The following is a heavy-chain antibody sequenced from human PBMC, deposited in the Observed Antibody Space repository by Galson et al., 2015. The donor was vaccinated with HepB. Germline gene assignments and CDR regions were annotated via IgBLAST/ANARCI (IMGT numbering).Heavy chain of an antibody. CDR3: ARDDTGNSFYYYGMDV. CDR2: INTKTGNP. V-gene: IGHV7-4-1*02. Sequence: SVKVSCKASGYTFTTYAMNWVRQAPGQGLEWMGWINTKTGNPTYAQGFTGRFVFSLDTSVSTAYLQISSLKAEDTAVYYCARDDTGNSFYYYGMDVWGQGTTVTVSS. CDR1: GYTFTTYA. D-gene: IGHD3-16*02. J-gene: IGHJ6*02.